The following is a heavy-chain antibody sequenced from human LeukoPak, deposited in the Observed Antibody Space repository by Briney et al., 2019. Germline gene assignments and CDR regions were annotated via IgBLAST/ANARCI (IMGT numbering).Heavy chain of an antibody. J-gene: IGHJ6*02. CDR1: GFTFSSYG. CDR2: ISSSSSYI. D-gene: IGHD1-14*01. Sequence: PGGSLRLSCAASGFTFSSYGMHWVRQAPGKGLEWVSSISSSSSYIYYADSVKGRFTISRDNAKNSLYLQMNSLRAEDTAVYYCARESVTAYYYYGMDVWGQGTTVTVSS. CDR3: ARESVTAYYYYGMDV. V-gene: IGHV3-21*01.